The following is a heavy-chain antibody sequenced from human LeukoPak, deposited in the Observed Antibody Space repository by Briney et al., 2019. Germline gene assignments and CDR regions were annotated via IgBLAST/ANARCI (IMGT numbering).Heavy chain of an antibody. D-gene: IGHD2-2*01. CDR3: ARELQYCSSTSCLYYYYYMDV. CDR2: ISGSGGST. CDR1: GFTFSSYA. Sequence: PVGSLRLSCAASGFTFSSYAMSWVRQAPGKGLEWVSAISGSGGSTYYADSVKGRFTISRDNAKNSLYLQMNSLRAEDTAVYYCARELQYCSSTSCLYYYYYMDVWGKGTTVTISS. V-gene: IGHV3-23*01. J-gene: IGHJ6*03.